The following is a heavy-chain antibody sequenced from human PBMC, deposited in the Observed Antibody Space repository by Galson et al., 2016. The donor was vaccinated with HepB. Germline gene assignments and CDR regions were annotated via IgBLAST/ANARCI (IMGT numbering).Heavy chain of an antibody. CDR3: AKDYSQYYYDSSGHYVYFDL. J-gene: IGHJ2*01. Sequence: SLRLSCAASGFTFSSYGMHWVRKAPGKGLEWVAVMSYDGSNKFYADSVKGRFTISRDNSKNTLYLQMNSLRAEDTAVYYCAKDYSQYYYDSSGHYVYFDLWGRGTLVTVSS. D-gene: IGHD3-22*01. CDR2: MSYDGSNK. V-gene: IGHV3-30*18. CDR1: GFTFSSYG.